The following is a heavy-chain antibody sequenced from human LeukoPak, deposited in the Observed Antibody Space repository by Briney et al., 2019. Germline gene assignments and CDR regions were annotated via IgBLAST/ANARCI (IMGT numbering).Heavy chain of an antibody. J-gene: IGHJ3*02. CDR2: INPNSGGT. Sequence: ASVKVSCKASGYTFTGYYMHWVRQAPGQGLEWMGWINPNSGGTNYAQKFQGRVTITRNTSISTAYMELSSLRSEDTAVYYCARGKIAARRRAFDIWGQGTMVTVSS. D-gene: IGHD6-6*01. V-gene: IGHV1-2*02. CDR3: ARGKIAARRRAFDI. CDR1: GYTFTGYY.